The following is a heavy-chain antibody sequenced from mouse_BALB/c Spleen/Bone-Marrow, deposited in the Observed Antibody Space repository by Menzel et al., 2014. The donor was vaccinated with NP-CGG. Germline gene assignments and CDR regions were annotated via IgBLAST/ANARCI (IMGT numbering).Heavy chain of an antibody. V-gene: IGHV14-3*02. D-gene: IGHD1-1*01. CDR3: VRSREYYFDY. CDR1: GFNIKDTY. J-gene: IGHJ2*01. Sequence: VQLQQPGAELVKPGASVKLSCTASGFNIKDTYMHWVKQRPEQGLEWIGRIDPANGNTKYDPKFQGKAAITADTSSNTAYLQLSSLTSEDTAVYYCVRSREYYFDYWGQGTTLTVSS. CDR2: IDPANGNT.